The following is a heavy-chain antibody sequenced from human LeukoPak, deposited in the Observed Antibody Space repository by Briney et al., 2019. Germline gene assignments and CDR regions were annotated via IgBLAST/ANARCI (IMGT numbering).Heavy chain of an antibody. CDR2: ISAYNGNT. Sequence: GASVKVSCKASGYTFTSYGISWVRQAPGQGLEWMGWISAYNGNTNYAQKLQGRVTMTTDTSTSTAYMELSSLRSEDTAVYYCARGLRGTGRNYYYYMDVWGKGTTVTVSS. CDR1: GYTFTSYG. J-gene: IGHJ6*03. V-gene: IGHV1-18*01. D-gene: IGHD5-12*01. CDR3: ARGLRGTGRNYYYYMDV.